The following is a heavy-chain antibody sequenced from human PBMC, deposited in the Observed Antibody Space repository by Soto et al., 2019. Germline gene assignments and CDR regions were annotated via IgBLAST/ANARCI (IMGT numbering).Heavy chain of an antibody. J-gene: IGHJ4*02. Sequence: QITLKESGPTLVKPTQTLTLTCTFSGFSLSTSGMVVGWIRQPPGKAPEWLAFIYWNDDKRYSPSLRSRLTFPKDTSKNQVVLIMTNMDLGDTATYYCAHSATPTSIDYWGQGTLVTVSS. CDR2: IYWNDDK. CDR1: GFSLSTSGMV. CDR3: AHSATPTSIDY. D-gene: IGHD1-26*01. V-gene: IGHV2-5*01.